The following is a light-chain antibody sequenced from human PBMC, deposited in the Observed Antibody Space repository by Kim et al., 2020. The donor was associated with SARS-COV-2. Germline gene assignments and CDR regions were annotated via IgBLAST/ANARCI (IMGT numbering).Light chain of an antibody. Sequence: QSALTQPASVSGSPGQSITIPCTGTSSDIGGYNYVSWYQEHPGKAPKLIIYAVSKRPSGVSNRFSGSKSGNTASLTISGLQAEDDADYYCSSYTSSDTLVFGGGTKVTVL. CDR3: SSYTSSDTLV. CDR2: AVS. CDR1: SSDIGGYNY. V-gene: IGLV2-14*01. J-gene: IGLJ2*01.